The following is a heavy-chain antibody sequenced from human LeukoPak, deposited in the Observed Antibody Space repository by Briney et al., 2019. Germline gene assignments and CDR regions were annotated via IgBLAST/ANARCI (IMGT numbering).Heavy chain of an antibody. CDR3: AKEAGIAAAGLTFNYFDY. D-gene: IGHD6-13*01. Sequence: PGGSLRLSCAASGFTFSSYGMHWARQAPGKGLEWVAVISYDGSNKYYADSVKGRFTISRDNSKNTLYLQMNSLRAEDTAVYYCAKEAGIAAAGLTFNYFDYWGQGTLVTVSS. V-gene: IGHV3-30*18. J-gene: IGHJ4*02. CDR1: GFTFSSYG. CDR2: ISYDGSNK.